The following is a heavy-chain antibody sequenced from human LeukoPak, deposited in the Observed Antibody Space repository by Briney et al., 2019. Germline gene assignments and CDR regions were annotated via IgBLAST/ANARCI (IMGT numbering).Heavy chain of an antibody. Sequence: GGSLRLSCAASGFTFTNYVMSWVRQPPGKGLEWVSTITGSGGTTYYADSMKGRFTISGDNSKNTVYLQMNSLRAEDTAVYYCAKAVESGGLFDYWGQGTLVTVSS. D-gene: IGHD4-23*01. CDR1: GFTFTNYV. V-gene: IGHV3-23*01. CDR2: ITGSGGTT. CDR3: AKAVESGGLFDY. J-gene: IGHJ4*02.